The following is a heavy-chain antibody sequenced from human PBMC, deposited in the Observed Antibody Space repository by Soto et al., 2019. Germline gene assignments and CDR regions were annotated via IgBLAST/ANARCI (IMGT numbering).Heavy chain of an antibody. CDR3: ARYNAASGTYYFDF. CDR1: GGSISDYY. V-gene: IGHV4-59*12. Sequence: PSETLSLTCTVSGGSISDYYWSWIRQPPGKGLEWIGYIYNSGSTIYNPSLKSRVTISVDISKSQFSLRLTSVTAADTAVYYCARYNAASGTYYFDFWGQGALVTVS. CDR2: IYNSGST. D-gene: IGHD6-13*01. J-gene: IGHJ4*02.